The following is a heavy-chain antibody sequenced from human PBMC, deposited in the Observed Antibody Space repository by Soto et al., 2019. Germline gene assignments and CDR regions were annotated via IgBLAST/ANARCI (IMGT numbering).Heavy chain of an antibody. J-gene: IGHJ4*02. D-gene: IGHD6-13*01. V-gene: IGHV4-39*01. CDR2: IYYSGST. CDR3: AGEIAAAGPLYNYYFDY. CDR1: GGSISSSSYY. Sequence: PSETLSLTCTVSGGSISSSSYYWGWIRQPPGKGLEWIGSIYYSGSTYYNPSLKSRVTISVDTSKNQFSLKLSSVTAADTAVYYCAGEIAAAGPLYNYYFDYWGQGTLVTVSS.